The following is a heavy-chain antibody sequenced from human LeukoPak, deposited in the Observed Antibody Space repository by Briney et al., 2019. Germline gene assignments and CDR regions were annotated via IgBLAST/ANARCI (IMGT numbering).Heavy chain of an antibody. V-gene: IGHV1-69*13. J-gene: IGHJ6*03. D-gene: IGHD2-2*02. CDR1: GGTFSSYA. CDR3: ARGVVVPAAIPLAPYYYYYYMDV. CDR2: IIPIFGTA. Sequence: SVKVSCKASGGTFSSYAISWVRQAPGQGLEWMGGIIPIFGTANYAQKFQGRVTITADESTSTAYMELSSLRSEDTAVYYCARGVVVPAAIPLAPYYYYYYMDVWGKGTTVTVSS.